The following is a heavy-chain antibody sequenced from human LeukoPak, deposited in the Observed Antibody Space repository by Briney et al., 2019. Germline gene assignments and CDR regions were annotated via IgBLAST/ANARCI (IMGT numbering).Heavy chain of an antibody. CDR2: INSDGSST. J-gene: IGHJ4*02. Sequence: GGSLRLSCAASGFTFSSYWMHWVRQAPGKGLVWVSRINSDGSSTSYADSVKGRFTISRDNAKNTLYLQMNSLRAEDTAGYYCASIECSSTSCYLDYWDQGTLVTVSS. CDR3: ASIECSSTSCYLDY. V-gene: IGHV3-74*01. D-gene: IGHD2-2*01. CDR1: GFTFSSYW.